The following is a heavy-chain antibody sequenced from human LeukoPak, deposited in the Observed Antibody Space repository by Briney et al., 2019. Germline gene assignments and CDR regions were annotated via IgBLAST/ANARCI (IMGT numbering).Heavy chain of an antibody. CDR2: INLDGSDT. V-gene: IGHV3-7*01. Sequence: GGSLRLSCAASGFSFSSSWMSWVRQPPGKGLEWVAHINLDGSDTYYVDSVKGRFTISRDNAKNSLFLQMDSLRAEDTAVYYCARDPRYYSDLYSFDSWGQGTLVIVSS. CDR1: GFSFSSSW. CDR3: ARDPRYYSDLYSFDS. J-gene: IGHJ4*02. D-gene: IGHD3-22*01.